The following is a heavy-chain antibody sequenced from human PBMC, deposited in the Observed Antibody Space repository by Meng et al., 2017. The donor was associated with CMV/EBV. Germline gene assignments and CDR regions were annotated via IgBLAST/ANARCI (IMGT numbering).Heavy chain of an antibody. Sequence: GESLKISCAASGFTFSSYAMHWVRQAPGKGLEWVSAISGSGGSTYYADSVKGRFTISRDNSKNTLYLQMNSLRAEDTAVYYCASKFWSGFYYYGMDVWGQGTTVTVSS. CDR2: ISGSGGST. CDR1: GFTFSSYA. V-gene: IGHV3-23*01. CDR3: ASKFWSGFYYYGMDV. D-gene: IGHD3-3*01. J-gene: IGHJ6*02.